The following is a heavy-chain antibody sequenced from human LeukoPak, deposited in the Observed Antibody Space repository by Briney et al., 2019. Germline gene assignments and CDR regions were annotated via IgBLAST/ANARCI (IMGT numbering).Heavy chain of an antibody. CDR2: ISYDGSNK. CDR1: GFTFSSYA. D-gene: IGHD3-16*01. J-gene: IGHJ2*01. V-gene: IGHV3-30-3*01. Sequence: PGRSLRLSCAASGFTFSSYAMHWVRQAPGKGLEWVAVISYDGSNKYYADSVKGRFTISRDNSKNTLYLQMNSLRAEDTAVYYCAKASHVHWYFDLWGRGTLVTVSS. CDR3: AKASHVHWYFDL.